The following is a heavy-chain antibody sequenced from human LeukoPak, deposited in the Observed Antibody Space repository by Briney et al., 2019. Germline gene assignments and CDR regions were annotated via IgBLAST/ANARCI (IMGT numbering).Heavy chain of an antibody. CDR2: INHSGST. CDR3: AREGIAVGPENWFDP. D-gene: IGHD2-2*01. Sequence: SETLSLTCAVYGGSFSGYYWSWIRQPPGKGLEWIGEINHSGSTNYNPSLKSRVTISVDTSKNQFSLKLSSVTAADTAVYYCAREGIAVGPENWFDPWGQGTLVTVSS. J-gene: IGHJ5*02. CDR1: GGSFSGYY. V-gene: IGHV4-34*01.